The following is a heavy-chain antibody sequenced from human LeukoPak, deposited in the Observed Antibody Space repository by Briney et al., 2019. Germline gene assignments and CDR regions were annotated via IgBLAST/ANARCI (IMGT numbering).Heavy chain of an antibody. CDR3: ARVLSGCETTRCELDY. CDR1: GFAFSSYS. CDR2: ISSRSTYI. V-gene: IGHV3-21*01. D-gene: IGHD1-26*01. J-gene: IGHJ4*02. Sequence: GGSLRLSCAASGFAFSSYSMNWVRQAPGKGLEWVSSISSRSTYIYYADSVKGRVTISRDNAKNSLYLQMNSLRADDTAVYYCARVLSGCETTRCELDYWGQGTLVTVSS.